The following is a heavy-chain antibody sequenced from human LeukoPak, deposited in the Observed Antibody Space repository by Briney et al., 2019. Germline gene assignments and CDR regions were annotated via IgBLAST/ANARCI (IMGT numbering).Heavy chain of an antibody. CDR3: ARVGSSYCSSTSCRTFDY. J-gene: IGHJ4*02. V-gene: IGHV3-21*01. CDR2: ISSSSSYI. Sequence: GGSLRLSCAASGFTFSSYSMNWVRQAPGKGLECVSSISSSSSYIYYADSVKGRFTISRDNAKNSLYLQMNSLRAEDTAVYYCARVGSSYCSSTSCRTFDYWGQGTLVTVSS. D-gene: IGHD2-2*01. CDR1: GFTFSSYS.